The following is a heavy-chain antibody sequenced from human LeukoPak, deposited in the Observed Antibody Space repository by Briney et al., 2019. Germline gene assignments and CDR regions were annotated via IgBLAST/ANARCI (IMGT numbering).Heavy chain of an antibody. J-gene: IGHJ4*02. CDR2: ISSSSSYI. CDR1: GFTFSSYS. CDR3: ARINYGGIEIDY. Sequence: PGGSLRLSCAASGFTFSSYSMNWVRQAPGKGLEWVSSISSSSSYIYYAGSVKGRFTISRDNAKNSLYLQMNSLRAEDTAVYYCARINYGGIEIDYWGQGTLVTVSS. D-gene: IGHD4-23*01. V-gene: IGHV3-21*01.